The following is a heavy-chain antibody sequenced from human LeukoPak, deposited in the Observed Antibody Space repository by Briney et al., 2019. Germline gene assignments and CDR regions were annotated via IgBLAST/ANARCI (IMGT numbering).Heavy chain of an antibody. Sequence: PGGSLRLSCAASGFTFSSYAMTWVRQAPGKGLEWVSAISGSGGSTYYADSVKGRFTISRDNSKNTLYLQMNSLRAEDTAVYCCAKGLGYCTGGSCYGSPMDVWGQGTTVTVSS. D-gene: IGHD2-15*01. V-gene: IGHV3-23*01. J-gene: IGHJ6*02. CDR2: ISGSGGST. CDR1: GFTFSSYA. CDR3: AKGLGYCTGGSCYGSPMDV.